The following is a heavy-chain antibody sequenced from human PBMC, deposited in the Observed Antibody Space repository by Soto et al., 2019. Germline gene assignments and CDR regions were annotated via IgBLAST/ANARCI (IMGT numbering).Heavy chain of an antibody. CDR1: GGPISSGGYS. CDR3: VRDDFGLGIDY. Sequence: SETLSLTCAVSGGPISSGGYSWSWIRQPPGKGLEWIGYIYHSGSTYYNPSLKSRVTISVDRSKNQFSLKLSSVTAEDTAVYYCVRDDFGLGIDYWGLGTLVTVSS. D-gene: IGHD1-26*01. V-gene: IGHV4-30-2*01. J-gene: IGHJ4*02. CDR2: IYHSGST.